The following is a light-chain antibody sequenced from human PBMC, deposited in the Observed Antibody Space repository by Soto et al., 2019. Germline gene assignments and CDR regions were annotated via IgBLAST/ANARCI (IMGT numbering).Light chain of an antibody. Sequence: QSALTQPASVSGSPGQSITISCTGTSSDVGDYDYVSWYQQYPGKAPKLMIYEVSNRPSGVSNRFSGSKSGNTASLTISGLQAEDEADYYCSSYIRTSTVLFGGGTKLTVL. CDR2: EVS. J-gene: IGLJ2*01. CDR3: SSYIRTSTVL. CDR1: SSDVGDYDY. V-gene: IGLV2-14*01.